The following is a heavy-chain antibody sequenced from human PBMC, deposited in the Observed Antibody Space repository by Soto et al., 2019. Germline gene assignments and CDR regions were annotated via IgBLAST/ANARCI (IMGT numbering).Heavy chain of an antibody. CDR2: IYPGDSDT. V-gene: IGHV5-51*01. CDR1: GYSFTSYW. Sequence: GESLKISCKGSGYSFTSYWIGWVRQMPGKGLEWMGIIYPGDSDTRYSPSLQGQVTISADKSTSTAYLQWSSLKASDTAMYYCASSLPNYYDGSGYYLSWGQGALVTVSS. D-gene: IGHD3-22*01. CDR3: ASSLPNYYDGSGYYLS. J-gene: IGHJ5*02.